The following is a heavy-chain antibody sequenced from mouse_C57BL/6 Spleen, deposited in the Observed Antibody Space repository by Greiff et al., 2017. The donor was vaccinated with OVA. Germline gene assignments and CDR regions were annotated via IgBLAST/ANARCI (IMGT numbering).Heavy chain of an antibody. V-gene: IGHV1-26*01. CDR2: INPNNGGT. CDR3: GGSKGAMDY. J-gene: IGHJ4*01. D-gene: IGHD1-3*01. Sequence: EVQLHQSGPELVKPGASVKISCKASGYTFTDYYMNWVKQSHGKSLEWIGDINPNNGGTSYNQKFKGKATLTVDKSSSTAYMELRSLTSEDSAVYYCGGSKGAMDYWGQGTSVTVSS. CDR1: GYTFTDYY.